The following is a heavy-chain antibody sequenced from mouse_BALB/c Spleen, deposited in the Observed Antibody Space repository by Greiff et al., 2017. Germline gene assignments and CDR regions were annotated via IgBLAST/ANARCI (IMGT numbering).Heavy chain of an antibody. D-gene: IGHD2-4*01. CDR3: ARLITIPYWYFDV. J-gene: IGHJ1*01. CDR2: ILPGSGST. Sequence: QVQLKQSGAELMKPGASVKISCKATGYTFSSYWIEWVKQRPGHGLEWIGEILPGSGSTNYNEKFKGKATFTADTSSNTAYMQLSSLTSEDSAVYYCARLITIPYWYFDVWGAGTTVTVSS. V-gene: IGHV1-9*01. CDR1: GYTFSSYW.